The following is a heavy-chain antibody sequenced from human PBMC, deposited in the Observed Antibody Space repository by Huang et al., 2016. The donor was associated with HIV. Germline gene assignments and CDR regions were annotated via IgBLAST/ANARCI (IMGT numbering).Heavy chain of an antibody. Sequence: EVQLVESGGGLVQPGGSLRLSCVASGFTFSGYSMNWVRQAPGKGLEWISFISGSSGTIYYADSVKGRFTISRDNANNSMSLQRNSLRADDTAVYYCTRDRGLATVTTFGAFDIWGQGTMVTVSS. CDR2: ISGSSGTI. CDR3: TRDRGLATVTTFGAFDI. D-gene: IGHD4-17*01. J-gene: IGHJ3*02. CDR1: GFTFSGYS. V-gene: IGHV3-48*01.